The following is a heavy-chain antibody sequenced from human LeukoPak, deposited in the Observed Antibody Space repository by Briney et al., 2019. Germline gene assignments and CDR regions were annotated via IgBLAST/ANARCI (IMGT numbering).Heavy chain of an antibody. CDR3: ARESTFRLLRNVSDI. CDR2: INPSDGST. J-gene: IGHJ3*02. Sequence: GASVKVSCEASGYTFTSYYVHWVRQAPGQGLEWMGMINPSDGSTSYAQKFQGRVTMTSDRSTSTVAMDLSSLRSDDTAVYYCARESTFRLLRNVSDIWGQGTIVTVSS. V-gene: IGHV1-46*01. CDR1: GYTFTSYY. D-gene: IGHD5-12*01.